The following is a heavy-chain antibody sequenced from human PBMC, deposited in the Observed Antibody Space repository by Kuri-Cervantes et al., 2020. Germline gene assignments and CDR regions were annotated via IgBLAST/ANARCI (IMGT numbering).Heavy chain of an antibody. CDR3: ARGRXYYYYMDV. CDR2: IYYSGST. CDR1: GGSVSSGSYY. J-gene: IGHJ6*03. D-gene: IGHD3-10*01. Sequence: GSLRLSCTVSGGSVSSGSYYWSWIRQPPGKGLEWIGYIYYSGSTNYNPSLKSRVTISVDTSKNQFSLKLSSVTAADTAVYYCARGRXYYYYMDVWGKGTTVTVSS. V-gene: IGHV4-61*01.